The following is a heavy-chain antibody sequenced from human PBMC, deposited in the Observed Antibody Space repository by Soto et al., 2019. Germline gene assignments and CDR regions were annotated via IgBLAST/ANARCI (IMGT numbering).Heavy chain of an antibody. J-gene: IGHJ4*02. CDR3: ARDSRIAVGGNIGLDY. D-gene: IGHD6-19*01. V-gene: IGHV1-46*01. CDR1: GYTFSSYF. CDR2: INPSGGST. Sequence: QVQLVQSGAEVKKPGASVKVSCKASGYTFSSYFMHWVRQAPGQGLEWMGIINPSGGSTSYAQKFQGRFTMTRDTSTSTVYMELSSLRSENTAVYYCARDSRIAVGGNIGLDYWGQGTLVTVSS.